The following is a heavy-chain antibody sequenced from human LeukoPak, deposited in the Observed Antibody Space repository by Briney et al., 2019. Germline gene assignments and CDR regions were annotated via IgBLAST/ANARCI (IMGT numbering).Heavy chain of an antibody. V-gene: IGHV3-7*01. CDR1: GFTFSSYW. CDR2: IKQDGSEK. Sequence: GGSLRLSCAASGFTFSSYWMSWVRQAPGKGLEWVANIKQDGSEKYYVDSVEGRFTISRDNAKNSLYLQMNSLRAEDTAVYYCARMSGVVVVPAAYGYWGQGTLVTVSS. CDR3: ARMSGVVVVPAAYGY. D-gene: IGHD2-2*01. J-gene: IGHJ4*02.